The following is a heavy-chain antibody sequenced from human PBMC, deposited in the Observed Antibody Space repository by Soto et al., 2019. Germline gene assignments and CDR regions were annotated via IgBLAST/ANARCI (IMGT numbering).Heavy chain of an antibody. CDR3: ARTSAAGKYYYGMDV. V-gene: IGHV5-51*01. CDR1: GYSFTSYW. D-gene: IGHD6-13*01. CDR2: IYPGDSDT. Sequence: GESLKISCKGSGYSFTSYWIGWVRQMPGKGLEWMGIIYPGDSDTRNSPSFQGQVTISADKSISTAYLQWSRLKASDTAMYYCARTSAAGKYYYGMDVWGQGTTVTVSS. J-gene: IGHJ6*02.